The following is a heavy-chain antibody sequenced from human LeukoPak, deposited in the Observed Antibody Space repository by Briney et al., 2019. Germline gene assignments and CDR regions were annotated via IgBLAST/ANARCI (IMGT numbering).Heavy chain of an antibody. CDR3: SAGTGRSDFDY. Sequence: GGSLRLSCAASGFTFSDAWVSWVLQAPGKGLEWIGRIKSETNGGTINYAAPVNGRFTLSRDDSKHTLDLQMNSLKTEDTGVYYCSAGTGRSDFDYWGQGTLVIFSS. CDR1: GFTFSDAW. J-gene: IGHJ4*02. CDR2: IKSETNGGTI. V-gene: IGHV3-15*06. D-gene: IGHD1-1*01.